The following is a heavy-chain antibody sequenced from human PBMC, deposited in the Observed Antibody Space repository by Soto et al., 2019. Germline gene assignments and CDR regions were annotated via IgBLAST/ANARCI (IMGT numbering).Heavy chain of an antibody. J-gene: IGHJ4*02. CDR2: ISYDGSSK. V-gene: IGHV3-30*03. D-gene: IGHD4-4*01. CDR3: TRGRENYSYFDY. Sequence: GGSLRLSCAASGFTFSNYGMYWVRQAPGKGLEWVAFISYDGSSKFYADPMKGRHTISRDNSKNTLYLQMNSLRAEDTAVYYCTRGRENYSYFDYWGQGTLVTVSS. CDR1: GFTFSNYG.